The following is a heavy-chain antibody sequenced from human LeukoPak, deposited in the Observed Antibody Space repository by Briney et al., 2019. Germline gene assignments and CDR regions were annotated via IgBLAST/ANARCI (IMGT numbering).Heavy chain of an antibody. CDR2: IIPIRGIA. CDR3: AGETRPEPDAFDI. CDR1: GCTFSSYA. V-gene: IGHV1-69*04. D-gene: IGHD1-14*01. J-gene: IGHJ3*02. Sequence: ASVKVSCKASGCTFSSYAISWVRQAPGQGLEWMGRIIPIRGIASYAQKFQGRVTMTADKSTSTAYMELSSLRSEDTAVYYCAGETRPEPDAFDIWGQRTMVTVSS.